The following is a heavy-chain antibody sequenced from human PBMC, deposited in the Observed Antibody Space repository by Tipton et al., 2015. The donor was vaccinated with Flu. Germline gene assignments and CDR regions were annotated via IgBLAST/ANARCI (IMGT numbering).Heavy chain of an antibody. CDR3: ARRYYDSSGPIDY. J-gene: IGHJ4*02. Sequence: TLSLTCTVSGGSISSYYWSWIRQPPGKGLEWIGYIYYSGSTNYNPSLKSRVTISVDTSKSQFSLKLSSVTAADTAVYYCARRYYDSSGPIDYWGQGTLVTVSS. V-gene: IGHV4-59*01. CDR1: GGSISSYY. D-gene: IGHD3-22*01. CDR2: IYYSGST.